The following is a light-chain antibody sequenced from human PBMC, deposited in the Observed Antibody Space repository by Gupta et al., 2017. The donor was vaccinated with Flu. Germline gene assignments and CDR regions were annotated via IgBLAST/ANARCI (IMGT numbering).Light chain of an antibody. CDR2: WAS. CDR1: QSVLYTSNNKNY. J-gene: IGKJ2*01. Sequence: NCKSNQSVLYTSNNKNYLAWYQQKPGQPPNLLIYWASTLESGVPDRFSGSGSGTDFTLTISSLQAEDLAVYYCQHYYSSPYTFGQWTKLEIK. V-gene: IGKV4-1*01. CDR3: QHYYSSPYT.